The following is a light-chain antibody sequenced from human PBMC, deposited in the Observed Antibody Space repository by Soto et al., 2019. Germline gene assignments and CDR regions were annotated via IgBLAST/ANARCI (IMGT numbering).Light chain of an antibody. CDR1: QTVSSNY. CDR2: DAS. J-gene: IGKJ4*01. Sequence: VVLTQSTATLSLYPGERATLSCGASQTVSSNYLAWYQQKPGLAPRLLIYDASTRATGIPDRFRGSGSGTDFTLTISRLEPEDVAVYYCQQYGDSPRGTFGGGTKVEIK. V-gene: IGKV3D-20*01. CDR3: QQYGDSPRGT.